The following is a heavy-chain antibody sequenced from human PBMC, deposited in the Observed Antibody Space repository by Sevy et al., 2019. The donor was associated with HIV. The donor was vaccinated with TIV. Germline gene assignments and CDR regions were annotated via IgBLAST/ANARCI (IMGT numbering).Heavy chain of an antibody. V-gene: IGHV3-21*01. CDR1: GFTFSSYS. Sequence: GGSLRLSCAASGFTFSSYSMNWVRQAPGKGLEWVSSISTSSNYIYYADSVKGRFTISRDNAKNSLYLQMNSLRAEDTAVYDCASSGSGYYTPHYMDVWGKGTTVTVSS. CDR3: ASSGSGYYTPHYMDV. CDR2: ISTSSNYI. J-gene: IGHJ6*03. D-gene: IGHD2-8*01.